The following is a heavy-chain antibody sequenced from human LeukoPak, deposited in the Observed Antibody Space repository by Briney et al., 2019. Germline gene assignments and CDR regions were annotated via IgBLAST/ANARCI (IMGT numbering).Heavy chain of an antibody. V-gene: IGHV1-46*01. J-gene: IGHJ4*02. CDR2: INPSGGST. D-gene: IGHD3-22*01. CDR3: ARDHRLGYYDSNGYRHPGYYFDY. Sequence: GASVKVSCKASGYTFTSYYMHWVRQAPGQGLEWMGIINPSGGSTSYAQKFQDRVTMTRDMSTSTVYMELSSLRSEDTAVYYCARDHRLGYYDSNGYRHPGYYFDYWGQGTLVTVSS. CDR1: GYTFTSYY.